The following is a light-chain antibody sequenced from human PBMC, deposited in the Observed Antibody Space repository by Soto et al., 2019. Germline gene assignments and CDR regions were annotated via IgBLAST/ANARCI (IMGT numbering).Light chain of an antibody. J-gene: IGKJ3*01. Sequence: DIQMTQSPSSLSASVGARVTITCRASQSISSYLNWYQQKPGKAPKLLIYAASSLQSGVPSRFSGSGSSTDFTLTISSLQPEDFATYYCQQSYSTPFTFGPGTKVDIK. CDR2: AAS. V-gene: IGKV1-39*01. CDR1: QSISSY. CDR3: QQSYSTPFT.